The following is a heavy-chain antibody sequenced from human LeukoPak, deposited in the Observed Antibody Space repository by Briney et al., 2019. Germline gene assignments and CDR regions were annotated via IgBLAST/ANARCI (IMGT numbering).Heavy chain of an antibody. D-gene: IGHD2-2*01. Sequence: ASVKVSCKASVYTFTNFYIHWVRQAPGQGLEWMGWMNPNSGDTSYAREFQDRVTMTRDTSLSTAYMELSRLRSDDTAVYFCARRPINCIITNCYVDYWGQGTLVAVSS. J-gene: IGHJ4*02. CDR3: ARRPINCIITNCYVDY. CDR2: MNPNSGDT. V-gene: IGHV1-2*02. CDR1: VYTFTNFY.